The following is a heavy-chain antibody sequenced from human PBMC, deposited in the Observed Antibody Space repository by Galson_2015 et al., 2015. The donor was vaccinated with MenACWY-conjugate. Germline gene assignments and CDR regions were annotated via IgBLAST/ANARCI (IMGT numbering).Heavy chain of an antibody. CDR3: AKDRHDILTGYSPLASDAFDI. D-gene: IGHD3-9*01. Sequence: SLRLSCAASGFTFSSYGMHWVRQAPGKGVEWVAVISYDGSNKYYADSVKGRFTISRDNSKNTLYLQMNSLRAEDTAVYYCAKDRHDILTGYSPLASDAFDIWGQGTMVTVSS. J-gene: IGHJ3*02. CDR2: ISYDGSNK. V-gene: IGHV3-30*18. CDR1: GFTFSSYG.